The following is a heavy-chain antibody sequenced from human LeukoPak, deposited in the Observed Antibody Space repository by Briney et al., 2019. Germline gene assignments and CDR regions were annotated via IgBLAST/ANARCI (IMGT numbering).Heavy chain of an antibody. CDR2: IYYSGST. D-gene: IGHD3-22*01. Sequence: TSETLSLTCTVSGGSISSYYWSWIRQPPGKGLEWIGYIYYSGSTNYNPSLKSRVTISVDTSKNQFSLKLSSVTAADTAVYYCARSIRGSSGYYLSRYAFDIWGQGTMVTVS. J-gene: IGHJ3*02. CDR3: ARSIRGSSGYYLSRYAFDI. CDR1: GGSISSYY. V-gene: IGHV4-59*01.